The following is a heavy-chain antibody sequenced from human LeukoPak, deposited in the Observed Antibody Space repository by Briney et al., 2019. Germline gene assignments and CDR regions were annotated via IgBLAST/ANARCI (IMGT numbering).Heavy chain of an antibody. D-gene: IGHD6-6*01. CDR1: GFTFSSYA. J-gene: IGHJ6*03. CDR3: AKGRRVYYYYYMDV. V-gene: IGHV3-23*01. CDR2: ISGSGGST. Sequence: GXSLRLSCAASGFTFSSYAMSWVRQAPGKGLEWVSAISGSGGSTYYADSVKGRFTISRDNSKNTLYLQMNSLRAEDTAVYYCAKGRRVYYYYYMDVWGKGTTVTVSS.